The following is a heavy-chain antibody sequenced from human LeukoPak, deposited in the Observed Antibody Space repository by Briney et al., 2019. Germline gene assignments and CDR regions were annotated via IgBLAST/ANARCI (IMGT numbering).Heavy chain of an antibody. CDR2: IHYSGKI. Sequence: SETLSLTCSVSGGSIGTTSHYWGWIRQPPGKGLEWIGSIHYSGKIYNNPSLKSRVTISVDTSKNQFSLKLSSVTAADTAVYYCARARNDYGDFLDYWGQGTLVTVSS. V-gene: IGHV4-39*01. CDR1: GGSIGTTSHY. CDR3: ARARNDYGDFLDY. D-gene: IGHD4-17*01. J-gene: IGHJ4*02.